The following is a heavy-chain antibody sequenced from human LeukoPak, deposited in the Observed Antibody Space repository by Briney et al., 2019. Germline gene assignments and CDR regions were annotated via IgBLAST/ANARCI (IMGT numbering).Heavy chain of an antibody. CDR1: GGSISSSSYY. V-gene: IGHV4-39*07. CDR3: ARSPNSVWLPPTNWFDT. D-gene: IGHD3-22*01. Sequence: SETLSLTCTVSGGSISSSSYYWGWIRQPPGKGLEWIGSIYYSGSTYYNPSLKSRVTISVDTSKNQFSLKLSSVTAADTAVYYCARSPNSVWLPPTNWFDTWGQGTLVTVSS. CDR2: IYYSGST. J-gene: IGHJ5*02.